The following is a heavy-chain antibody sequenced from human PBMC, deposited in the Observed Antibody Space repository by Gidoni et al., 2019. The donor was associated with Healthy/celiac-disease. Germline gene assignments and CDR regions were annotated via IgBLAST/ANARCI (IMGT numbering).Heavy chain of an antibody. CDR2: IIPILGIA. V-gene: IGHV1-69*02. CDR1: GGTFSRYT. CDR3: HRTIRAREYCSGGSCYSFDY. D-gene: IGHD2-15*01. J-gene: IGHJ4*02. Sequence: QVQLVQSGAEVKKPGSSVKVSCKASGGTFSRYTISGVRQAPGQGLEWMGRIIPILGIANYAQKFQDRVTVTADKSTSTAYMELSSLRSEDTAVYYCHRTIRAREYCSGGSCYSFDYWGQGTLVTVSS.